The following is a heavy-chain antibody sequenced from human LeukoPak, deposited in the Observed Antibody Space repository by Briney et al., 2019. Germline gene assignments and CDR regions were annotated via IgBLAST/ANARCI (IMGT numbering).Heavy chain of an antibody. D-gene: IGHD6-13*01. CDR2: IKQDESEK. Sequence: RGSLRLSCAASGFSLSRYWMSWVRQAPGEGLEWVANIKQDESEKDYVDSVKGRITISRDNAKKLLYLQMNSLRAEDTAVYYCARGAEGIAASDSSFDYWGQGTLVSVSS. V-gene: IGHV3-7*01. CDR3: ARGAEGIAASDSSFDY. CDR1: GFSLSRYW. J-gene: IGHJ4*02.